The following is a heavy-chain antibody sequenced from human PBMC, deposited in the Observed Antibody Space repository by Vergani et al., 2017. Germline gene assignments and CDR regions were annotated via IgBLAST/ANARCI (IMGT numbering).Heavy chain of an antibody. CDR1: GYSIRNGYY. D-gene: IGHD5-12*01. J-gene: IGHJ4*02. CDR3: TRQPQEGASGPPSVPT. Sequence: QVQLQESGPGLVEPSETLSLTCAVSGYSIRNGYYWGWLRQPPGKGLEWIGSIYNSGSTHYNPSLKSRVTISVDTSKNDFSLKVTSVTAADTAVYYCTRQPQEGASGPPSVPTWGQGISVIVSS. CDR2: IYNSGST. V-gene: IGHV4-38-2*01.